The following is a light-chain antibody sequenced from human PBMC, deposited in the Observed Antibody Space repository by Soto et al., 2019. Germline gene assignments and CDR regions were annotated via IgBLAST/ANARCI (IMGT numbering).Light chain of an antibody. V-gene: IGLV2-14*01. Sequence: QSALTQPASVSGSPGQSITISCTGTSSDVGTYNYVSWYQHHPGKAPKLIIYEVSNRPSGVSNRFSGSKPGSTASLTISGLQAEDEADYHCTSYTRDTALVFGTGTKAPS. J-gene: IGLJ1*01. CDR1: SSDVGTYNY. CDR2: EVS. CDR3: TSYTRDTALV.